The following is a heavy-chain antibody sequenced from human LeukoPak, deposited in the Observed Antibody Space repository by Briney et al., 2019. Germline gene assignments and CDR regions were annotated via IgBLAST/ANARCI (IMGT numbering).Heavy chain of an antibody. J-gene: IGHJ3*02. CDR1: GYTFTTYA. CDR3: AGDANDDAFDI. Sequence: ASVKVSCKASGYTFTTYAMNWVRQAPGQGLEWMGWINPNSGGTNYAQKFQGRVTMTRDTSISTAYMELSRLRSDDTAVYYCAGDANDDAFDIWGQGTMVTVSS. V-gene: IGHV1-2*02. CDR2: INPNSGGT.